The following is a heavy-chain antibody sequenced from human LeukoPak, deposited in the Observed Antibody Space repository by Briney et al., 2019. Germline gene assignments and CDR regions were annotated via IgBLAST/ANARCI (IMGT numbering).Heavy chain of an antibody. CDR1: GGTFSGYA. D-gene: IGHD3-3*01. CDR2: IIPIFGTA. CDR3: ARGVVRGVFQH. J-gene: IGHJ1*01. V-gene: IGHV1-69*05. Sequence: GASVKVSCKASGGTFSGYAISWVRQAPGQGLEWMGGIIPIFGTANYAQKFQGRVTITTDESTSTAYMELSSLRSEDTAVYYCARGVVRGVFQHWGQGTLVTVSS.